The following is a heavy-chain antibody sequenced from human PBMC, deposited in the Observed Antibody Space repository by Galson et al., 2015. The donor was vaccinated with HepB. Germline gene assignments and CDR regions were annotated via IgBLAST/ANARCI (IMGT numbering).Heavy chain of an antibody. D-gene: IGHD2-2*01. Sequence: SLRLSCAASGFTFSGSAIHWVRQASGKGPEWVVHIISKATNFAALYVPSLKGRFTISSDASKNLAYLHMRSLMTDDTAVYYCVRSGDFSGYSTRWGQGTLVTVSS. CDR2: IISKATNFAA. V-gene: IGHV3-73*01. J-gene: IGHJ4*02. CDR3: VRSGDFSGYSTR. CDR1: GFTFSGSA.